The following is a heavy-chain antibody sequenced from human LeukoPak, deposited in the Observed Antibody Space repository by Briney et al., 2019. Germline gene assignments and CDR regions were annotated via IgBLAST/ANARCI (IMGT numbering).Heavy chain of an antibody. Sequence: PSQTLSLTCTVSGGSISSGSYYWSWIRQPAGKGLEWIGRIYTSGSTNYNPSLKSRVTISVDTSKNQFSLKLSSVTAAGTAVYYCARGATDQDWFDPWGQGTLVTVSS. CDR2: IYTSGST. V-gene: IGHV4-61*02. CDR3: ARGATDQDWFDP. CDR1: GGSISSGSYY. J-gene: IGHJ5*02.